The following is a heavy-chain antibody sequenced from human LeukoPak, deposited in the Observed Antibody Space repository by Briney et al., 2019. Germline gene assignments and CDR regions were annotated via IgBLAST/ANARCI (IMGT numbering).Heavy chain of an antibody. Sequence: GGSLRLSCAASGFTFSSYGMHWVRQAPGKGLEWVAVISYDGSNKYYADSAKGRFTISRDNSKNTLYLQMNSLRAEDTAVYYCAKDALRGRTYYYDSSGYPSDYWGQGTLVTVSS. J-gene: IGHJ4*02. V-gene: IGHV3-30*18. D-gene: IGHD3-22*01. CDR1: GFTFSSYG. CDR2: ISYDGSNK. CDR3: AKDALRGRTYYYDSSGYPSDY.